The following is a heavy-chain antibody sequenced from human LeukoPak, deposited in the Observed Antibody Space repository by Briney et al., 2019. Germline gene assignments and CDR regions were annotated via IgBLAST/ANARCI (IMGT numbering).Heavy chain of an antibody. Sequence: GGSLRLSCAASGFTFRSYSMNSVRQAPGKGLEWVSSISSSSYIYYADSVKGRFTISRDNAKNSLYLQMNSLRAEDTAVYYCARGGKRFYDSAREDYWGQGTLVTVSS. CDR2: ISSSSYI. CDR3: ARGGKRFYDSAREDY. V-gene: IGHV3-21*01. J-gene: IGHJ4*02. CDR1: GFTFRSYS. D-gene: IGHD3-22*01.